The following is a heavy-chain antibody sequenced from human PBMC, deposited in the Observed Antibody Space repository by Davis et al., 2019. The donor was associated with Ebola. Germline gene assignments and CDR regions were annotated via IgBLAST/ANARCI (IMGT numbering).Heavy chain of an antibody. CDR1: GYTFTGYY. CDR2: INPNSGGT. D-gene: IGHD4-17*01. CDR3: ARMPRYGDSYYFDY. Sequence: SVKVPRMASGYTFTGYYMHWVRQAPGQGLEWMGWINPNSGGTNYAQKFQGWVTMTRDTSISTAYMELSRLRSDDTAVYYCARMPRYGDSYYFDYWGQGTLVTVSS. V-gene: IGHV1-2*04. J-gene: IGHJ4*02.